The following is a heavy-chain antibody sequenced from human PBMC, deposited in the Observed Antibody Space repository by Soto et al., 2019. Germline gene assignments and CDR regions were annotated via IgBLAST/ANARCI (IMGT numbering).Heavy chain of an antibody. CDR3: AATPRY. CDR2: IYSRGST. J-gene: IGHJ4*02. V-gene: IGHV4-59*01. CDR1: GGSITSYY. D-gene: IGHD2-15*01. Sequence: QVQLQESGPGLVKPSETLSLTCTVSGGSITSYYWNWIRQPPAKGLEWIGYIYSRGSTNYNPSLRGRVSMSLVTSTNQGSLNVTSMPAADTAVYYWAATPRYWGQGRLVTVSS.